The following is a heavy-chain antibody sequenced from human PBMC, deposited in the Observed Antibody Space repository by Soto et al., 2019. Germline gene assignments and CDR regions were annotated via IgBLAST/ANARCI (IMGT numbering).Heavy chain of an antibody. Sequence: QVQLRESGPGLVKPSQTLSLTCSVSGASVAGGSYYWSWVRQPPGKGLEWIGYIPSRGRPFYNPSLTSRGTISADTSKNQLSLQLTSVTAADTAVYYCARDTYSGYDFD. CDR2: IPSRGRP. CDR1: GASVAGGSYY. D-gene: IGHD5-12*01. V-gene: IGHV4-30-4*01. J-gene: IGHJ5*02. CDR3: ARDTYSGYDFD.